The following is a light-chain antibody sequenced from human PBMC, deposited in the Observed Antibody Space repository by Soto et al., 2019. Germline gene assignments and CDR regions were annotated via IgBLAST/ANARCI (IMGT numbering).Light chain of an antibody. V-gene: IGLV2-14*01. J-gene: IGLJ1*01. Sequence: QSVLTQPASVSGSPGQSITISCTGTSSDVGGYNLVSWYQQYPDKAPKLMIFDVNNRPSGVSNRFSGSKSSNTASLTISELQAEDEADYYCSSSTSSSTRPYVFGTGTKLTVL. CDR2: DVN. CDR1: SSDVGGYNL. CDR3: SSSTSSSTRPYV.